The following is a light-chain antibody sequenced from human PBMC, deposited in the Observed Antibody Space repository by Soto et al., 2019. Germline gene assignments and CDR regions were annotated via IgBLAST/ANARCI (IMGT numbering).Light chain of an antibody. J-gene: IGKJ2*01. Sequence: DIVITQSPGTLSVPPGERATLSCRASQSISSNLAWYQHKPGQAPRLLIYFASTRATGIPPRFSGSGSGTEFTLTISSLQSDDSAVYYCQQYNNWPPYTFGQGTKLEIK. CDR1: QSISSN. V-gene: IGKV3-15*01. CDR3: QQYNNWPPYT. CDR2: FAS.